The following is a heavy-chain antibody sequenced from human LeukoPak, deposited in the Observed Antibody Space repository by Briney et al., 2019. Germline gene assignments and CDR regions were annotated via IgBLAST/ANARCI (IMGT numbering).Heavy chain of an antibody. V-gene: IGHV3-30*03. Sequence: GGSLRLSCAASGFTFSSSGMHWVRQAPGKGLEWVTLISYDGSYKYYADSVKGRFIISRDNSKNTLYLQMNSLRAEDTAVYYCARDNHYYGSGSYDYWGQGTLVTVSS. J-gene: IGHJ4*02. CDR1: GFTFSSSG. D-gene: IGHD3-10*01. CDR2: ISYDGSYK. CDR3: ARDNHYYGSGSYDY.